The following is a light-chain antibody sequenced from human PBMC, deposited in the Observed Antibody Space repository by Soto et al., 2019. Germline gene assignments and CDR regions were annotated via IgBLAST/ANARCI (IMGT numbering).Light chain of an antibody. CDR2: EDS. CDR1: SSDVGTYNL. J-gene: IGLJ3*02. Sequence: QSALTQPAYVSGSTGQSITISCTGTSSDVGTYNLVSWYQQHPGKAPKLMIYEDSKRPSGVSNRFSGSKSGNTASLTISGLQAEDDADYYCCAYAGSSTWVFGGGTKLTVL. V-gene: IGLV2-23*01. CDR3: CAYAGSSTWV.